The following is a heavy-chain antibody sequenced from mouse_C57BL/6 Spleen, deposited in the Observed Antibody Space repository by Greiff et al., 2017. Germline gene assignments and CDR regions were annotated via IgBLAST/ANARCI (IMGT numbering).Heavy chain of an antibody. J-gene: IGHJ4*01. Sequence: EVQLQESGAELVRPGASVKLSCTASGFNIKDDYMHWVKQRPEQGLEWIGWIDPENGDTEYASKFQGKATITADTSSNTAYLQLSSLTSEDTAVYYCFSTGDAMDYWGQGTSVTVSS. CDR1: GFNIKDDY. V-gene: IGHV14-4*01. CDR3: FSTGDAMDY. D-gene: IGHD1-1*01. CDR2: IDPENGDT.